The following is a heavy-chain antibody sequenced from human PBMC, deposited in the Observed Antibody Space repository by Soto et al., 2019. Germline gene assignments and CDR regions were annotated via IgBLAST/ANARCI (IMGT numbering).Heavy chain of an antibody. J-gene: IGHJ1*01. Sequence: HPGGSLRLSCAASGFTFSSYAMSWVRQAPGKGLEWVSAISGSGGSTYYADSVKGRFTISRDNSKNTLYLQMNSLRAEDTAVYYCAKGILVPVRYFQHWGQRTLVPVSS. CDR1: GFTFSSYA. CDR3: AKGILVPVRYFQH. D-gene: IGHD2-15*01. CDR2: ISGSGGST. V-gene: IGHV3-23*01.